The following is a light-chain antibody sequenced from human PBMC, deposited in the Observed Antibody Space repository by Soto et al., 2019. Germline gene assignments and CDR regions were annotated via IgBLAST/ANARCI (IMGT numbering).Light chain of an antibody. Sequence: QSALTQPASVSGSPGQSITSSCTGTISDVGSHNLVSWYQQHPDKAPKLIIYEVNERPSGVSSRFSGSKSGNTASLTVSGLQPDDEADYHCCSFAGSNPFPYVFGTGTKVTVL. CDR3: CSFAGSNPFPYV. CDR2: EVN. CDR1: ISDVGSHNL. V-gene: IGLV2-23*02. J-gene: IGLJ1*01.